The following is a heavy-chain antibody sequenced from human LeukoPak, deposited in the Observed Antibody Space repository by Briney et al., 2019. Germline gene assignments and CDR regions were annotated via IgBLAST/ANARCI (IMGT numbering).Heavy chain of an antibody. J-gene: IGHJ4*02. CDR1: GFDFSSNW. Sequence: GGSLRLSCAASGFDFSSNWMHWVRHAPGQGLVWVSRIKGDGISTNYADSGKGRFTISRDIAKNTLYLQMNSLRAEDTGVHYCAKDHYWSIDYWGRGTLVTVSS. V-gene: IGHV3-74*01. CDR3: AKDHYWSIDY. D-gene: IGHD3-3*01. CDR2: IKGDGIST.